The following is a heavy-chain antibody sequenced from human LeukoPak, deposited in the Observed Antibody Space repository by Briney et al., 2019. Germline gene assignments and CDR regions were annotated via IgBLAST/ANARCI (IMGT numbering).Heavy chain of an antibody. J-gene: IGHJ4*02. CDR1: GFTFRYFG. V-gene: IGHV3-30*18. D-gene: IGHD1-1*01. Sequence: GRSLRLSCAVSGFTFRYFGMHWVRQAPGKGLEWVSKISYDGNKKNYADSVKGRFTISRDNSNSTLYLEMNSLTTDDTAIYYCAKDHGTPGDYFDYWGQGALVSVSS. CDR3: AKDHGTPGDYFDY. CDR2: ISYDGNKK.